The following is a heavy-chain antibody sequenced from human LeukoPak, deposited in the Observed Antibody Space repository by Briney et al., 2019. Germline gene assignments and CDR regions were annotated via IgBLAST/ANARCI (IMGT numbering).Heavy chain of an antibody. Sequence: SVKVSCKASGGTFSSYAISWVRQAPGQGLEWMGRIIPILGIANYAQKFQGRVTITADKSTSTAYMELSSLRSEDTAVYYCARRGLSTMSWWFDPWGQGTLVTVSS. CDR3: ARRGLSTMSWWFDP. J-gene: IGHJ5*02. CDR2: IIPILGIA. V-gene: IGHV1-69*04. D-gene: IGHD5/OR15-5a*01. CDR1: GGTFSSYA.